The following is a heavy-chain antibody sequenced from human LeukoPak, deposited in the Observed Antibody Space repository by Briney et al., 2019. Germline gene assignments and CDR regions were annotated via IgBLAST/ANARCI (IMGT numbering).Heavy chain of an antibody. CDR2: ISSSSSYI. D-gene: IGHD3-22*01. Sequence: GGSLRLSCAASEFTFSNYTMNWVRQAPGKGLEWVSSISSSSSYIYYADSVKGRFTISRDNAKKSVYLQMNSLRAEDAAVYYCARVPSHLYDSSVTAEQPETDYYYYGMDVWGQGTTVTVSS. V-gene: IGHV3-21*01. J-gene: IGHJ6*02. CDR3: ARVPSHLYDSSVTAEQPETDYYYYGMDV. CDR1: EFTFSNYT.